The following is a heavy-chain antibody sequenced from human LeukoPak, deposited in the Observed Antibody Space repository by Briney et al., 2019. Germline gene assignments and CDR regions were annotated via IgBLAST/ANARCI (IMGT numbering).Heavy chain of an antibody. Sequence: SETLSLTCAVYGGSFSGYYWSWIRQPPGKGLEWIGEINHSGSTNYNPSLKSRVTLSIDTSKNQFSLGLTSVTAADTAVYYCARIGAAGTRYYFDYWSQGTLVTVSS. D-gene: IGHD6-13*01. CDR2: INHSGST. CDR3: ARIGAAGTRYYFDY. CDR1: GGSFSGYY. J-gene: IGHJ4*02. V-gene: IGHV4-34*01.